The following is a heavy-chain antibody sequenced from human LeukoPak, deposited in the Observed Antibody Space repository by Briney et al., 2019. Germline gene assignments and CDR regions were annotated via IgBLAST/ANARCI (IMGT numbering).Heavy chain of an antibody. CDR3: AKGGQSWLPYSDY. V-gene: IGHV3-33*06. CDR2: IWYDGSNK. J-gene: IGHJ4*02. CDR1: GFTFSSYG. D-gene: IGHD5-24*01. Sequence: GGSLGLSCAASGFTFSSYGMHWVRQAPGKELEWVAVIWYDGSNKYYADSVKGRFTISRDNSKNTLYLQMNSLRAEDTAVYYCAKGGQSWLPYSDYWGQGTLVTVSS.